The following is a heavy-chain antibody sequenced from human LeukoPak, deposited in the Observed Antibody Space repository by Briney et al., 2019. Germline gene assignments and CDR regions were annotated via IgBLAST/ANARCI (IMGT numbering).Heavy chain of an antibody. V-gene: IGHV5-51*01. CDR2: IYPGDSDT. Sequence: GESLKFSCKGSGYSFTNYWIGWVRQMPGKDLELMGLIYPGDSDTTYSPSFQGQVTISADKSISTAYLQWSSLKASDTAMYYCAIRMTRGVITSPLDSWGQGTLVSVSS. CDR3: AIRMTRGVITSPLDS. J-gene: IGHJ4*02. D-gene: IGHD3-10*01. CDR1: GYSFTNYW.